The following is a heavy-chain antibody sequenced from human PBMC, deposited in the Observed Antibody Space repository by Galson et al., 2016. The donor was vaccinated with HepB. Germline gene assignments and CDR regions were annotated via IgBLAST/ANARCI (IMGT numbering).Heavy chain of an antibody. CDR1: GFIFSTYS. CDR3: AREVVGHAFDI. CDR2: IGGSGSTL. Sequence: SLRLSCAASGFIFSTYSMDWVRQAPGKGLEWVSYIGGSGSTLSYADSVKGRFTISIDNANNSLYLQINSLRDEYAAVYYCAREVVGHAFDIWGQGTMVTVSS. D-gene: IGHD2-15*01. V-gene: IGHV3-48*02. J-gene: IGHJ3*02.